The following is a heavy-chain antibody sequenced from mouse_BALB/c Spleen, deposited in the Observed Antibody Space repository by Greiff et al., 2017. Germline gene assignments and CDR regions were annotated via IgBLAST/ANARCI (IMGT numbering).Heavy chain of an antibody. Sequence: EVKLMESGGGLVQPGGSLRLSCATSGFTFTDYYMSWVRQPPGKALEWLGFIRNKANGYTTEYSASVKGRFTISRDNSQSILYLQMNTLRAEDSATYYCAGGSSSYYFDYWGQGTTLTVSS. CDR2: IRNKANGYTT. D-gene: IGHD1-3*01. J-gene: IGHJ2*01. CDR1: GFTFTDYY. V-gene: IGHV7-3*02. CDR3: AGGSSSYYFDY.